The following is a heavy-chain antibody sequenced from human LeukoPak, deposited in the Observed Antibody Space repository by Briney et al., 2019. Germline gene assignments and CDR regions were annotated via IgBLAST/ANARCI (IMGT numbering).Heavy chain of an antibody. V-gene: IGHV4-59*08. Sequence: SETLSLTCTVSGGSISSYYWSWIRQPPGKGLEWIGYLFYSGNTNSSPSLKSRVTILADTSKNQFSLRLNSVTAADTAVYYCARQVDFWSGFFDYWGLGTLVTVSS. D-gene: IGHD3-3*01. CDR3: ARQVDFWSGFFDY. CDR1: GGSISSYY. J-gene: IGHJ4*02. CDR2: LFYSGNT.